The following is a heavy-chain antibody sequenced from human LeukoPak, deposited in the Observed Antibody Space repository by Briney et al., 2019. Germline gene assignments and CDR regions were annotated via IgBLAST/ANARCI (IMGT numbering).Heavy chain of an antibody. D-gene: IGHD3-10*01. V-gene: IGHV4-34*01. CDR1: GGSFSGYY. J-gene: IGHJ4*02. CDR2: INHSGST. Sequence: SETLSLTCAVYGGSFSGYYWSWIRQPPGKGLEWIGEINHSGSTNYNPPLKSRVTISVDTSKNQFSLKLSSVTAADTAVYYCARRSGSYWGQGTLVTVST. CDR3: ARRSGSY.